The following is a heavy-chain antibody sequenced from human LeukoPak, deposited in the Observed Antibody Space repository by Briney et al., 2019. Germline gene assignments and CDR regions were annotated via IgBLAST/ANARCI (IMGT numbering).Heavy chain of an antibody. J-gene: IGHJ4*02. V-gene: IGHV3-33*01. CDR3: ARGGSIAASYFDY. D-gene: IGHD6-13*01. CDR2: IWYDGSNK. CDR1: GFTFSSYG. Sequence: GGSLRLSCAASGFTFSSYGMHWVRQAPGKGLEWVAVIWYDGSNKYYADSVKGRFTISRDNSKNTLYLQMNSLRAEDTAVYYCARGGSIAASYFDYWGQGTLVTVSS.